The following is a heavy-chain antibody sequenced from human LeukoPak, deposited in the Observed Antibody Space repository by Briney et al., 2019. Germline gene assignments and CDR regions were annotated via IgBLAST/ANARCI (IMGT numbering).Heavy chain of an antibody. J-gene: IGHJ4*02. V-gene: IGHV3-23*01. D-gene: IGHD3-3*01. CDR3: AKDKGDFWSGHHY. Sequence: GGSLRLSCAASGFTFSNYAMSWVRQAPGKGLECVSSITGSGGSTYYADSVKGRFTISRDNSKNTLYLQMSSLRAEDTAVYYCAKDKGDFWSGHHYWGQGTLVTVSS. CDR2: ITGSGGST. CDR1: GFTFSNYA.